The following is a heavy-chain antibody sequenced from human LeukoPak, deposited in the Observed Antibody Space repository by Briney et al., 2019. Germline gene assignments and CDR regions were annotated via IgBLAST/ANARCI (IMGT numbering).Heavy chain of an antibody. CDR3: ARRTVRGVIKY. Sequence: SETLSLTCSVSGGFISNYYWSWIRQPPGKGLEWIGYIYYSGSTNYNPSLKSRVTMSVDTSKNQFSLKLSSLTAADTAVYYCARRTVRGVIKYWGQGTLVTVSS. V-gene: IGHV4-59*12. D-gene: IGHD3-10*01. CDR1: GGFISNYY. CDR2: IYYSGST. J-gene: IGHJ4*02.